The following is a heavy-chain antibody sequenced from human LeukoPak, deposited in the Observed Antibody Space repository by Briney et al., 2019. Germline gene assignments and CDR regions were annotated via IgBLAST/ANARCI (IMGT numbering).Heavy chain of an antibody. Sequence: SETLSLTCTVSGGSISSYYWSWIRQPAGKGLEWIGRIYTSGSTNYNPSLKRRVTMSVDTSKNQFSLKLSSVTAADTAVYYCARDRNPIFGVVTGFDPWGQGTLVTVSS. CDR3: ARDRNPIFGVVTGFDP. V-gene: IGHV4-4*07. CDR2: IYTSGST. J-gene: IGHJ5*02. CDR1: GGSISSYY. D-gene: IGHD3-3*01.